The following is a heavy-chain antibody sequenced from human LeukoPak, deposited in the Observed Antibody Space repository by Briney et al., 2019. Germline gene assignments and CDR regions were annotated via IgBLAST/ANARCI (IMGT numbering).Heavy chain of an antibody. CDR2: IYHSGST. CDR3: ARDHCDILTGWTRFDP. CDR1: GYSISSGYY. J-gene: IGHJ5*02. Sequence: PSETLSLTCAVSGYSISSGYYWGWIRQPPGKGLEWIGSIYHSGSTYYNPSLKSQVTISVDTSKNQFSLKLSSVTAADTAVYNCARDHCDILTGWTRFDPWGQGTLVTVSS. D-gene: IGHD3-9*01. V-gene: IGHV4-38-2*02.